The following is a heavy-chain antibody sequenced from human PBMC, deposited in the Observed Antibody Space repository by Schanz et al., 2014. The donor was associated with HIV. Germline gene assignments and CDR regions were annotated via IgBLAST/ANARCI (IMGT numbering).Heavy chain of an antibody. D-gene: IGHD4-4*01. CDR3: ARVEGPPTFYYYYYGSDV. J-gene: IGHJ6*02. CDR1: GFTFRDYA. CDR2: ISYDRRHQ. V-gene: IGHV3-30*04. Sequence: QVQLFSSVVGVVQPGRSLRLSCAASGFTFRDYALHWVRQAPGKGLEWVAVISYDRRHQYYAESVKGRFTISRDNSKNTRFRQMNSLRAEDTAVYYCARVEGPPTFYYYYYGSDVWGQGTAVIVSS.